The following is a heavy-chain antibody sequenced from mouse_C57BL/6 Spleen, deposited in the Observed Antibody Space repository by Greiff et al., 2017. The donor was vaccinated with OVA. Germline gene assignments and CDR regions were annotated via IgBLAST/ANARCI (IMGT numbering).Heavy chain of an antibody. J-gene: IGHJ4*01. V-gene: IGHV1-39*01. CDR2: INPNYGTT. Sequence: EVQLQQSGPELVKPGASVKISCKASGYSFTDYNMNWVKQSNGKSLEWIGVINPNYGTTSYNQKFKGKATLTVDQSSSTAYMQLNILTSEDSAVYYCARGNYYGSRNYAMDYWGQGTSVTVSS. D-gene: IGHD1-1*01. CDR3: ARGNYYGSRNYAMDY. CDR1: GYSFTDYN.